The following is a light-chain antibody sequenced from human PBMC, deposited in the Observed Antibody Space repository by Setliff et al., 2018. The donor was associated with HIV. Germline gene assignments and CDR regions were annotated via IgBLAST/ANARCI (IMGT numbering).Light chain of an antibody. CDR2: DVT. J-gene: IGLJ1*01. CDR3: CSSAGTYTSFFV. CDR1: SSDAGDYNF. Sequence: QSALAQPRSVSGSPGQSVTIACTGTSSDAGDYNFVSWYQLHPGKAPKLIIYDVTKRPPGVPDRFSGSKSANAASLTISGLQAEDEADYYCCSSAGTYTSFFVFGTGTKVTVL. V-gene: IGLV2-11*01.